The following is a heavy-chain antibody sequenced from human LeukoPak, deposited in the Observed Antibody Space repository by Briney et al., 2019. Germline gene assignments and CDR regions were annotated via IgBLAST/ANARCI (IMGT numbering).Heavy chain of an antibody. V-gene: IGHV1-18*01. J-gene: IGHJ4*02. Sequence: ASVKVSRKASGYSFTRYGISWVRQAPGQGLEWMGWISGSNGNTNYAEKFQGRVTMTTDTSTGTAYMDLRNLRFDDTAVYFCARSGRGTYYYFDLWGQGTLVTVPS. CDR1: GYSFTRYG. CDR2: ISGSNGNT. D-gene: IGHD1-26*01. CDR3: ARSGRGTYYYFDL.